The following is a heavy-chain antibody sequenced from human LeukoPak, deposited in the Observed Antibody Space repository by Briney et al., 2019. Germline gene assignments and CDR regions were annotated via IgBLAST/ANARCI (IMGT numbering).Heavy chain of an antibody. CDR3: ARDRYDSSGYYSGY. D-gene: IGHD3-22*01. J-gene: IGHJ4*02. CDR2: IFYSGST. Sequence: PSETLSLTCTVSGGSISSYYWSWIRQPPGKGLEWIGYIFYSGSTNYNPSLKSRVTISVDTSKNQFSLKLSSVTAADTAVYYCARDRYDSSGYYSGYWGQGTLVTVSS. V-gene: IGHV4-59*12. CDR1: GGSISSYY.